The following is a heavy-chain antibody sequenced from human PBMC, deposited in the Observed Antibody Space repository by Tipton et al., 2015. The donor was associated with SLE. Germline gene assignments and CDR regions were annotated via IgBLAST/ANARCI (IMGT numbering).Heavy chain of an antibody. V-gene: IGHV4-39*07. Sequence: TLSLTCTVSGGSISSSSYYWGWIRQPPGKGLEWIGSIYYSGSTYYNPSLKSRVTISVDTSKSQFSLKLSSVTAADTVVYYCARRGVGAIDYWGQGTLVTVSS. CDR1: GGSISSSSYY. D-gene: IGHD1-26*01. CDR2: IYYSGST. CDR3: ARRGVGAIDY. J-gene: IGHJ4*02.